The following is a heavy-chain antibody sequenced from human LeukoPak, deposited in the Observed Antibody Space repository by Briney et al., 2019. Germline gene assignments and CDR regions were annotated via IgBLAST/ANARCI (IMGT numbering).Heavy chain of an antibody. CDR1: GYTFTSNY. D-gene: IGHD6-19*01. CDR2: INTNTGNP. CDR3: ARIAVAGIY. Sequence: ASVKVSCKAFGYTFTSNYMHWVRQAPGQGLEWMGWINTNTGNPTYAQGFTGRFVFSLDTSVSTAYLQISSLKAEDTAVYYCARIAVAGIYWGQGTLVTVSS. J-gene: IGHJ4*02. V-gene: IGHV7-4-1*02.